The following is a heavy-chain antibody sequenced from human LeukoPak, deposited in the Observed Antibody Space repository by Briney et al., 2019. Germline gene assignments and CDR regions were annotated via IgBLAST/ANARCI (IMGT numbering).Heavy chain of an antibody. CDR3: ASPLDGY. CDR1: GGSISSYY. CDR2: IYYSGST. Sequence: SETLSLTCTVSGGSISSYYWSWIRQPPGKGLEWIGYIYYSGSTYYNPSLKSRVTISVDTSKNQFSLKLSSVTAADTAVYYCASPLDGYWGQGTLVTVSS. J-gene: IGHJ4*02. D-gene: IGHD5-24*01. V-gene: IGHV4-59*08.